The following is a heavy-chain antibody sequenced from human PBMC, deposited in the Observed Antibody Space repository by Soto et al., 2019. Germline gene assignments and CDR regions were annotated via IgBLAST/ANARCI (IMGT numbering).Heavy chain of an antibody. J-gene: IGHJ6*02. CDR2: IWHDGDNA. V-gene: IGHV3-33*01. CDR3: ATGAGRDIKDCHYGMDV. D-gene: IGHD2-21*02. CDR1: GITFSAYG. Sequence: QVQLVESGGGVVQPGGSLRLSCAASGITFSAYGMHWVRQAPGKGLEWVAIIWHDGDNAYYADSVKGRFTVSRDNSKNTLYLHMNRRGAEDTGVYYCATGAGRDIKDCHYGMDVWGQGTTVTVSS.